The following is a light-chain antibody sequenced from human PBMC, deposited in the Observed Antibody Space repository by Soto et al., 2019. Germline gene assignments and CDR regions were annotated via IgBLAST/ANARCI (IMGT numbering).Light chain of an antibody. Sequence: QSVLTQPPSASGSPGQSVTISCTGTSSDVGGYKYVSWYQQHPGKAPKLLIYVATQRPSGVPDRFSGSKSGNTASLTVSGLQAEDEADYYCSSYADSNNLLFGGGTKLTVL. V-gene: IGLV2-8*01. CDR1: SSDVGGYKY. J-gene: IGLJ3*02. CDR3: SSYADSNNLL. CDR2: VAT.